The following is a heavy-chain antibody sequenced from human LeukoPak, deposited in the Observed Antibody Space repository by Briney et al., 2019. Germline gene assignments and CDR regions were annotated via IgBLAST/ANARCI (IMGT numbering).Heavy chain of an antibody. D-gene: IGHD3-22*01. J-gene: IGHJ3*02. CDR3: ARVYYYDSSGHEIAFDI. CDR2: IYHGGST. V-gene: IGHV4-30-2*01. Sequence: SETLSLTCAVSGGSISSGGYSWSWIRQPPGKGLEWIGYIYHGGSTYYNPSLKSRVTISVDRSKNQFSLKLSSVTAADTAVYYCARVYYYDSSGHEIAFDIWGQGTMVTVSS. CDR1: GGSISSGGYS.